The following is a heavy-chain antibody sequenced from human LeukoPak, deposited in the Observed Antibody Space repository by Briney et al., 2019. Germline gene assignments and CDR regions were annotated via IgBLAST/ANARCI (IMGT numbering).Heavy chain of an antibody. D-gene: IGHD3-3*01. Sequence: DSVKVSCKASGYIFTSYDFNWVRQATGQRPEWMGWMSPNSGDTGYAQKFQDRVTMTRNTSISTAYMELSSLRSDDTAVYYCARGRRFLEWSFDYWGQGTLVTVSS. V-gene: IGHV1-8*01. CDR3: ARGRRFLEWSFDY. CDR1: GYIFTSYD. J-gene: IGHJ4*02. CDR2: MSPNSGDT.